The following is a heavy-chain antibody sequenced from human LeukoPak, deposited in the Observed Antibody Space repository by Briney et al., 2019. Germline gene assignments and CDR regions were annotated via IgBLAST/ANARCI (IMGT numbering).Heavy chain of an antibody. CDR1: GYSISSGYY. D-gene: IGHD5-18*01. J-gene: IGHJ4*02. Sequence: PSETLSLTCTVSGYSISSGYYWGWIRQPPGKGLEWIGSGYHIGSTYFNPSLRSRVTILIDIFKNQFPLKMSSVTAADTAVYYCARHLYSHDYDYWGQGTLGTVSS. CDR2: GYHIGST. V-gene: IGHV4-38-2*02. CDR3: ARHLYSHDYDY.